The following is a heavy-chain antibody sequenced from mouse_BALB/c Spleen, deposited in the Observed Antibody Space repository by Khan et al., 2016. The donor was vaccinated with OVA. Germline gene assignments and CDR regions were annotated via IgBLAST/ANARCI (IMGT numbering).Heavy chain of an antibody. V-gene: IGHV1-84*02. CDR2: IYPGSGNT. CDR3: ARGGYYDNSLFDY. Sequence: QIQLVQSGPELVKPGASVKISCKAPGFTFADYYLNWVKQKPGQGLEWIGWIYPGSGNTKYNEKFMGKATLTVDTSSSKAYMQLSSQASEDTAVYLSARGGYYDNSLFDYWGQGTTLTVSA. D-gene: IGHD1-1*01. CDR1: GFTFADYY. J-gene: IGHJ2*01.